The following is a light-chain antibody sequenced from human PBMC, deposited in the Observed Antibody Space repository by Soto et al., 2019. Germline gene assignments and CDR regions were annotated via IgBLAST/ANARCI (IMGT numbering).Light chain of an antibody. CDR1: QSVSSSY. Sequence: EIVLTQSPGTLSLSPGERATLSCRASQSVSSSYLAWYQQKPGQAPRLVIYGASSRATGIPDRFLGSGSGTDFTLTISRLEPEDFAVYYCQQYGISPRTFSQGTKVELK. CDR2: GAS. CDR3: QQYGISPRT. J-gene: IGKJ1*01. V-gene: IGKV3-20*01.